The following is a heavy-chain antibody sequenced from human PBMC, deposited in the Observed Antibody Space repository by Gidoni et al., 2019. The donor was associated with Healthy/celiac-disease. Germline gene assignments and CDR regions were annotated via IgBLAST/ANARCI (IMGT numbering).Heavy chain of an antibody. CDR3: ARDRQVGATRGGYYYYYYGMDV. CDR2: INPSGGST. D-gene: IGHD1-26*01. J-gene: IGHJ6*02. V-gene: IGHV1-46*01. Sequence: QVQLVQSGAEVKKPGASVKVSCKASGYTFTSSYMHWVRQAPGQGLEWMGIINPSGGSTSYAQKFQGRVTMTRDTSTSTVYMELSSLRSEDTAVYYCARDRQVGATRGGYYYYYYGMDVWGQGTTVTVSS. CDR1: GYTFTSSY.